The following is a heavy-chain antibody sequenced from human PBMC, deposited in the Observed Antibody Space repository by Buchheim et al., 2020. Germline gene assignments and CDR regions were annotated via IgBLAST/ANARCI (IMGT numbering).Heavy chain of an antibody. J-gene: IGHJ2*01. V-gene: IGHV3-30*18. CDR1: GFTFSGSG. D-gene: IGHD4-17*01. CDR2: ISYDGSNK. CDR3: AKDGGPATVTSYWYFDL. Sequence: QVQLVESGGGVVQPGRSLRLSCAASGFTFSGSGMHWVRQAPGKGLEWVAFISYDGSNKYSADSLKGRFTISRDNSKNKLYLQMNSLRAEDTAVYYCAKDGGPATVTSYWYFDLWGRGTL.